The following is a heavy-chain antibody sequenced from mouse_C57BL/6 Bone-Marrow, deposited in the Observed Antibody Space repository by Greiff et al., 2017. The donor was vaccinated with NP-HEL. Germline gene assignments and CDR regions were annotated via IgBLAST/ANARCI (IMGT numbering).Heavy chain of an antibody. D-gene: IGHD1-1*01. J-gene: IGHJ1*03. CDR1: GYTFTSYW. V-gene: IGHV1-72*01. CDR3: ARYYYGSRGWYFDV. CDR2: IYPNSGGT. Sequence: QVQLQQPGADLVKPGASVKLSCKASGYTFTSYWMHWVKQRPGRGLEWIGRIYPNSGGTKFNEKFKTKATLTVDKPSSTAYMQLRSLTSEDSAVYYCARYYYGSRGWYFDVWGTGTTVTVSS.